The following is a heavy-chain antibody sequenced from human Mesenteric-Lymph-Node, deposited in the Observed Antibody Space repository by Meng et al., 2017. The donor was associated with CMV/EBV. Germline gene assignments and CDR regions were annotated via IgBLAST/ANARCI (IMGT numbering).Heavy chain of an antibody. CDR2: IYWNDDK. D-gene: IGHD3-3*01. CDR1: SPSASGVG. Sequence: SPSASGVGVCSCRQPPGEALLWRTVIYWNDDKRYSPSLKSRLTITKNTSKNQVFLTMTNMDPVDTATYYCAHTSDYDFWSGLDPWGQGTLVTVSS. V-gene: IGHV2-5*01. J-gene: IGHJ5*02. CDR3: AHTSDYDFWSGLDP.